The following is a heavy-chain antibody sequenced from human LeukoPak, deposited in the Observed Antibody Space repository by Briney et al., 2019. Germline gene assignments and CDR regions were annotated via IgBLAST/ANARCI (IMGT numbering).Heavy chain of an antibody. CDR3: ARDPRNKGFDP. Sequence: PGGSLRLSCAAFGFTLSYYWMHWVRQGPGKGLVWVSTINGDGSSTNYADSVKGRFTISRDNAKNTLYLEMNSLRVEDTAVYYCARDPRNKGFDPWGQGTLVTVSS. CDR1: GFTLSYYW. CDR2: INGDGSST. V-gene: IGHV3-74*01. D-gene: IGHD1/OR15-1a*01. J-gene: IGHJ5*02.